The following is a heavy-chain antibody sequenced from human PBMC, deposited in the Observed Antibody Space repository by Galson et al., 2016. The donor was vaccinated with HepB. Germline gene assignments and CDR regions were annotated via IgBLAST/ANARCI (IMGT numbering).Heavy chain of an antibody. CDR2: ISSSGKYI. D-gene: IGHD2/OR15-2a*01. J-gene: IGHJ6*02. Sequence: LEWVSSISSSGKYIYYADSVKGRFTISRDNAKNSLYLQVNSLRAEDTAVYYCARDQNYYYGMDVWGQGTTVTVSS. V-gene: IGHV3-21*01. CDR3: ARDQNYYYGMDV.